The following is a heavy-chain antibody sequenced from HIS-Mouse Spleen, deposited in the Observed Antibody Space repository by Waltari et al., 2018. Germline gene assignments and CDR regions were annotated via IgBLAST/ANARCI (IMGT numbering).Heavy chain of an antibody. CDR1: GGSISISSYY. Sequence: QLQLQESGPGLVKPSETLSLTCTVSGGSISISSYYWGWIRQPPGKGLEGIGSTSYSGSTYYNPSLKSRVTISVDTSKNQFSLKLSSVTAADTAVYYCAREIPYSSSWYDWYFDLWGRGTLVTVSS. CDR2: TSYSGST. J-gene: IGHJ2*01. D-gene: IGHD6-13*01. CDR3: AREIPYSSSWYDWYFDL. V-gene: IGHV4-39*07.